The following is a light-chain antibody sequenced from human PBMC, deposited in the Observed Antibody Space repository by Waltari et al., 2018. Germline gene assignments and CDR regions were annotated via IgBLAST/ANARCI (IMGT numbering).Light chain of an antibody. CDR2: DAA. CDR3: QQYYSTPLFT. V-gene: IGKV1-NL1*01. Sequence: DIQMTQSPSSLSASVGDRVTITCRASQGISNSLAGYQHKPGKAPKPLLYDAARLESGVPARCIGGGSWTDYTLTISILQHEDFATYYCQQYYSTPLFTFGPGTKVDIK. J-gene: IGKJ3*01. CDR1: QGISNS.